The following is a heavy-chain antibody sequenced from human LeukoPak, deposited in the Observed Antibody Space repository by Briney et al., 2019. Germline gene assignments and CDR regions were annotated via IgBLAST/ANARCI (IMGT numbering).Heavy chain of an antibody. D-gene: IGHD5-12*01. V-gene: IGHV1-2*02. CDR3: ARDLGYSGYDWSFDYFDY. CDR2: INPNSGGT. Sequence: ASVKVSCKASGYTFTGYYMHWVRQAPGQGLEWMGWINPNSGGTNYARKFQGRVTMTRDTSISTAYMELSRLRSDDTAVYYCARDLGYSGYDWSFDYFDYWGQGTLVTVSS. J-gene: IGHJ4*02. CDR1: GYTFTGYY.